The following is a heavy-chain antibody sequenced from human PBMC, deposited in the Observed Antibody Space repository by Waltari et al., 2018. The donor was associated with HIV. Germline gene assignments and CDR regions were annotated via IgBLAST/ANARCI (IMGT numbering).Heavy chain of an antibody. D-gene: IGHD2-8*01. V-gene: IGHV1-2*06. CDR2: INPNSGDT. J-gene: IGHJ4*02. Sequence: QVQLVQSGAEVKKPGASVKVSCKASGYTFTDYYIHWVRQAPGQGLEGMGRINPNSGDTSYAQKFQGRVTMTRDTSISTAYMDLSRLRSDDTAVYYCATIPTNPNPDYWGQGTLVTVSS. CDR3: ATIPTNPNPDY. CDR1: GYTFTDYY.